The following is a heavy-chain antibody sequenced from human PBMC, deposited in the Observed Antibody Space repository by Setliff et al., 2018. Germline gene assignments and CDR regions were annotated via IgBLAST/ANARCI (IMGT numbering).Heavy chain of an antibody. D-gene: IGHD2-8*01. CDR1: GFTFTDSI. V-gene: IGHV1-18*01. Sequence: ASVKVSCKASGFTFTDSIVNWVRQAPGQGLEWVGWLSPYNGNTYSAQKFQGRATLTTDTSTTTAYMELRGLTSGDTAIYYCARLVRYCSTTTCQRASGDEYLGQGTLVTVSS. CDR2: LSPYNGNT. CDR3: ARLVRYCSTTTCQRASGDEY. J-gene: IGHJ4*02.